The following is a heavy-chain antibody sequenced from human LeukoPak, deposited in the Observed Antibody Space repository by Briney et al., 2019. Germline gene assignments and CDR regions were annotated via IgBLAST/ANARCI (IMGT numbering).Heavy chain of an antibody. CDR1: GYTFTSYG. CDR3: ARGVYFDY. Sequence: SVNVSCKASGYTFTSYGISWVRQAPGQGLERMGWISTYNGNTNFAQKLQGRVTMTTDTSTSTAYMELRSLGSDDTAVYYCARGVYFDYWGQGTLVTVSS. V-gene: IGHV1-18*01. CDR2: ISTYNGNT. J-gene: IGHJ4*02.